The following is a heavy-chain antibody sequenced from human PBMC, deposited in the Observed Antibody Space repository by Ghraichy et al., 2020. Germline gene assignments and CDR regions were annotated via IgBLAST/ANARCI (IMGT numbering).Heavy chain of an antibody. V-gene: IGHV4-31*03. J-gene: IGHJ6*02. CDR1: GVSVRSNGYY. CDR3: AKAPRGDTIFGPYTMDV. Sequence: SETLSLTCTVSGVSVRSNGYYWNWIRQDPGRGLECIGNIDYSGSTNYKPSLRSRVSMSIDTSKNQFSLKLNSVTAAVTAVYYCAKAPRGDTIFGPYTMDVWGQVTTVTVSS. D-gene: IGHD3-3*01. CDR2: IDYSGST.